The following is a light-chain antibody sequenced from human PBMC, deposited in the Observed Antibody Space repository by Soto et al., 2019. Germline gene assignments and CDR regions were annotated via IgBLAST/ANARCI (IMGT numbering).Light chain of an antibody. CDR1: KLGDKY. CDR2: QDS. J-gene: IGLJ2*01. V-gene: IGLV3-1*01. Sequence: SSELTQPPSVSVSPGQTASITCSGAKLGDKYACWYQQKPGQSPVQVIYQDSKRPSGIPERFSGSNSGNTATLTISGTQAMDEADYYCQAWDSSTVVFGGGTKLTVL. CDR3: QAWDSSTVV.